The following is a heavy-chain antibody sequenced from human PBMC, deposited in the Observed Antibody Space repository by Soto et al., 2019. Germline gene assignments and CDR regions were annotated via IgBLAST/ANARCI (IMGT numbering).Heavy chain of an antibody. CDR3: ARDRGLPYDYGMDV. V-gene: IGHV6-1*01. CDR1: GASVASISAA. J-gene: IGHJ6*02. Sequence: TLSLTCAISGASVASISAAWNWIRQSPSRGLEWLRRTYYRSKWYKDSAVSVQSRITINPDTSKNQFSLQVKSVNPEDKAVYYRARDRGLPYDYGMDVWGQGTTVTVSS. D-gene: IGHD3-10*01. CDR2: TYYRSKWYK.